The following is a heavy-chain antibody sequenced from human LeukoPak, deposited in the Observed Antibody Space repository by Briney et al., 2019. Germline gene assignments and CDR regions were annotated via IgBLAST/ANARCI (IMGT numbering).Heavy chain of an antibody. D-gene: IGHD2-15*01. CDR1: GFTVSSSY. J-gene: IGHJ4*02. Sequence: GGSLRLSCAASGFTVSSSYMYWVRQAPGKGLEWVSFLYRGDSAIYAESVRGRFTISRDNSKNTLYPLMNSLIPEDTAVYYCAREVVSTPSYFDSWGQGTLVTVSS. CDR3: AREVVSTPSYFDS. CDR2: LYRGDSA. V-gene: IGHV3-53*01.